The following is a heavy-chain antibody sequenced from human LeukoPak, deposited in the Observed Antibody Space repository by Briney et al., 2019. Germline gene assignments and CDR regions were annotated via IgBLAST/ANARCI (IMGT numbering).Heavy chain of an antibody. Sequence: GASVKVSCKASGGTFSSYAISWVRQAPGQGLERMGRIIPILGIANYAQKFQGRVTITADKSTSTAYMELSSLRSEDTAVYYCAGGTSGSYDYWGQGTLVTVSS. CDR1: GGTFSSYA. V-gene: IGHV1-69*04. CDR3: AGGTSGSYDY. D-gene: IGHD1-26*01. CDR2: IIPILGIA. J-gene: IGHJ4*02.